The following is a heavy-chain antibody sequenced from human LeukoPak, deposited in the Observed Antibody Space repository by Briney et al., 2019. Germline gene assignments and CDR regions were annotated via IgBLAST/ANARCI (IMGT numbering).Heavy chain of an antibody. V-gene: IGHV3-11*01. CDR3: ARGPGRELWFGEFNWFDP. CDR1: GFTFSDYY. CDR2: ISSSGSTI. J-gene: IGHJ5*02. D-gene: IGHD3-10*01. Sequence: GGSLRLSCAASGFTFSDYYMSWIRQAPGKGLEWVSYISSSGSTIYYADSVKGRFTISRDNAKNSLYLQMNSLRAEDTAVYYCARGPGRELWFGEFNWFDPWGQGTLVTVSS.